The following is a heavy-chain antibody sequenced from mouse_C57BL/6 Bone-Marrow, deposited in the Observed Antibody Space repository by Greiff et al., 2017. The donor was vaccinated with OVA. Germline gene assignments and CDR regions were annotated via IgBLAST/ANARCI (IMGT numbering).Heavy chain of an antibody. V-gene: IGHV1-54*01. CDR1: GYAFTNYL. CDR2: INPGSGGT. Sequence: QVQLQQSGAELVRPGTSVKVSCKASGYAFTNYLIEWVKQRPGQGLEWIGVINPGSGGTNYNEKFKGKATLTADKSSSTAYMQLSSLTSEDSAVYFCARSGSSGPRGYWGQGTTLTVSS. J-gene: IGHJ2*01. CDR3: ARSGSSGPRGY. D-gene: IGHD3-2*02.